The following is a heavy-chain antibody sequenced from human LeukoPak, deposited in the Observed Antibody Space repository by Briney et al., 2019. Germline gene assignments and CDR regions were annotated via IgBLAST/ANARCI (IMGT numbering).Heavy chain of an antibody. CDR1: GFIFDDSM. CDR2: ITWDGNTT. Sequence: GGSLRLSCAASGFIFDDSMMHWVRQAPGKGLEWVSLITWDGNTTYYADSVKGRFTISRDNSKNSVYLQMKSLRTEDTALYYCARNYFDSSGYLNWFDPWGQGTLVTVSS. V-gene: IGHV3-43*01. D-gene: IGHD3-22*01. CDR3: ARNYFDSSGYLNWFDP. J-gene: IGHJ5*02.